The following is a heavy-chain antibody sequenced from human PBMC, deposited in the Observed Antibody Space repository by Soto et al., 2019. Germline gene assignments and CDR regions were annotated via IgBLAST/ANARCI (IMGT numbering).Heavy chain of an antibody. CDR1: GGSVNRGSYY. CDR3: ARDYEFFAH. V-gene: IGHV4-61*01. CDR2: VSSTGRA. D-gene: IGHD3-16*01. J-gene: IGHJ4*02. Sequence: PSETLSLTCTVSGGSVNRGSYYWSWIRQPPGKGLEWIGYVSSTGRAKYNPSLTSRVTISADTSRNQFSPMLTSVTAADTGVYYCARDYEFFAHWGQGTLVTVSS.